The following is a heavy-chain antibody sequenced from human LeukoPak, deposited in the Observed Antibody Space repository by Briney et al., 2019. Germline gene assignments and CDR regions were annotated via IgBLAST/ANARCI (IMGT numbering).Heavy chain of an antibody. D-gene: IGHD1-26*01. Sequence: SETLSLTCSVSGGIIRRNRNYWRWIRQPPGKGLEWIGSMYYSGSTYYNPSLKSRVTISVDTSKSQFSLKLSSVTAADTAVYYCAGLREAIVGAGFDYWGQGTLVTVSS. J-gene: IGHJ4*02. CDR2: MYYSGST. CDR1: GGIIRRNRNY. CDR3: AGLREAIVGAGFDY. V-gene: IGHV4-39*01.